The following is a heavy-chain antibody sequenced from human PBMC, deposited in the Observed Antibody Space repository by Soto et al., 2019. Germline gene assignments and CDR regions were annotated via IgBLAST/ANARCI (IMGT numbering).Heavy chain of an antibody. J-gene: IGHJ5*02. CDR1: GGSVSSGSYY. CDR3: AREGGELHRWFDP. D-gene: IGHD1-7*01. Sequence: QVQLQESGPELVKPSETLSLTCTVSGGSVSSGSYYWSWIRQPPGKGLEWIGYIYYSGSTNYNPSLKSRVTISVDTSKNQFSLKLSSVTAADTAVYYCAREGGELHRWFDPWGQGTLVTVSS. V-gene: IGHV4-61*01. CDR2: IYYSGST.